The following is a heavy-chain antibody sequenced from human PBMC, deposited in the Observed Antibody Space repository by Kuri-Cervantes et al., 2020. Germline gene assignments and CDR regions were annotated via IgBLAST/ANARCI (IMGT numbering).Heavy chain of an antibody. D-gene: IGHD6-6*01. J-gene: IGHJ6*02. CDR2: ISHDGSNK. V-gene: IGHV3-30-3*01. CDR3: ARDLASIAARWWDPYYYYGMDV. CDR1: GFTFSSYA. Sequence: GGSLRLSCAASGFTFSSYAMHWVRQAPGKGLEWVAVISHDGSNKYYADSVKGRFTISRDNSKNTLYPQMNSLRAEDTAVYYCARDLASIAARWWDPYYYYGMDVWGQGTTVTVSS.